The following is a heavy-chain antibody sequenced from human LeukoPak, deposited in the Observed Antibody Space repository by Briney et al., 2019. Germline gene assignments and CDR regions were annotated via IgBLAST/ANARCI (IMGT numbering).Heavy chain of an antibody. Sequence: GGSLRLSCAASGFTFSSYEMNWVRQAPGKGLEWVSYISSSGSTIYYADSVKGRFTISRDNFVDTLYLQMNSLRPEDTAVYYCAKALIRIVGASNYWGQGTLVTVSS. CDR2: ISSSGSTI. CDR3: AKALIRIVGASNY. D-gene: IGHD1-26*01. V-gene: IGHV3-48*03. J-gene: IGHJ4*02. CDR1: GFTFSSYE.